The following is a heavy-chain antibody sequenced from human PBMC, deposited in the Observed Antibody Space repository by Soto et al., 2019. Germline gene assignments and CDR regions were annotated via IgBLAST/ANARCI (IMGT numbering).Heavy chain of an antibody. J-gene: IGHJ4*02. Sequence: QVLLVQSGTEEKRPGASMKVSCRTSGDRFTSHYMHWVRQAPGQRLEWVGWINTANGDTKYSQNFRGRVTLTRDTSASTAFMELNSLTSEDTAVYFCARGTGSSWFDYWGQGTLVTVPS. CDR2: INTANGDT. CDR3: ARGTGSSWFDY. V-gene: IGHV1-3*04. CDR1: GDRFTSHY. D-gene: IGHD6-13*01.